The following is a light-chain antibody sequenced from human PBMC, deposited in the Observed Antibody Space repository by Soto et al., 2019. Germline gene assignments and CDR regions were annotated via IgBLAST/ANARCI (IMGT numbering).Light chain of an antibody. CDR3: QQRSNWPRGT. CDR1: QSVSSY. CDR2: DAS. V-gene: IGKV3-11*01. J-gene: IGKJ1*01. Sequence: EIVMPQSPAPLSVSAGERSTLSCRASQSVSSYLAWYQQKPGQAPSLLIYDASSRATGIPARFSGSGSGTDFTLTISSLEPEDFAVYYCQQRSNWPRGTFGQGTKVDI.